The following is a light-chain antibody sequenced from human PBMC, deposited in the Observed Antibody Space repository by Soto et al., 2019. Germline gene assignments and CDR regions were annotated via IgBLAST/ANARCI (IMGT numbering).Light chain of an antibody. Sequence: EIVLTQSPGTLSLSPGERATLSCRASQSVSSYLAWYQQKPGQTPRLLICGSSSRATGISDRFSGGGSGTDFTRTLSRLEPEDFALYYCQHYGTSPPYTFGQGTKLEIK. J-gene: IGKJ2*01. V-gene: IGKV3-20*01. CDR1: QSVSSY. CDR2: GSS. CDR3: QHYGTSPPYT.